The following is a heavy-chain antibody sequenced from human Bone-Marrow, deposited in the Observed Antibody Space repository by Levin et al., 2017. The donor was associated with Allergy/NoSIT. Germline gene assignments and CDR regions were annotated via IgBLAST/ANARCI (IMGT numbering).Heavy chain of an antibody. Sequence: SETLSLTCAVSGGSVSTNNWWSWVRQSPGKGLAWIAEIHGGGRINFNPSLKSRVIVSIDKSRNQFSLKLTSLTAADTAVYYCARAGWYCLEVWGQGTLVTVPA. D-gene: IGHD6-19*01. J-gene: IGHJ4*02. CDR2: IHGGGRI. V-gene: IGHV4-4*02. CDR1: GGSVSTNNW. CDR3: ARAGWYCLEV.